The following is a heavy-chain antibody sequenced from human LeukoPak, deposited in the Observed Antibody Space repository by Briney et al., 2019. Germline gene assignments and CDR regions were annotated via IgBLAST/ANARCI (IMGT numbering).Heavy chain of an antibody. J-gene: IGHJ4*02. V-gene: IGHV4-34*01. CDR1: GGSFNGYS. CDR3: ARLGYCSSTSCYTLDY. CDR2: IHHSGST. D-gene: IGHD2-2*02. Sequence: SETLSLTCAVYGGSFNGYSWSWIRQLPGKGLEWLGEIHHSGSTNYNPSLKSRVTISVDTSKNQFSLKLSSVTAADTAVYYCARLGYCSSTSCYTLDYWGQGTLVTVSS.